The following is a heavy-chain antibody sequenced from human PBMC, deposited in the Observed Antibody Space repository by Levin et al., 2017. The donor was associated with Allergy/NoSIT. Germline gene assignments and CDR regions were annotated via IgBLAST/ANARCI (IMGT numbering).Heavy chain of an antibody. CDR2: ISPIDSDT. V-gene: IGHV5-51*01. J-gene: IGHJ4*02. D-gene: IGHD3-9*01. Sequence: KAGGSLRLSCKGSGYRFSTYWIGWVRQMPAKGLEWMGIISPIDSDTRYSPSFQGQVTLSADKSISTAYLQWSSLTASDTAIYYCVRLPEHSFDILTGYYTVQGYFTDWGQGTRVIVSS. CDR1: GYRFSTYW. CDR3: VRLPEHSFDILTGYYTVQGYFTD.